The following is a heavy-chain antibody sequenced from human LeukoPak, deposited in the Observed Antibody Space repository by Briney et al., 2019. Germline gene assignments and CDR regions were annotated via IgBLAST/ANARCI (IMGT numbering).Heavy chain of an antibody. D-gene: IGHD2-2*01. Sequence: SQTLSLTCTVSGGSTSSGDYYWSWIRQPPGKGLEWIGYIYNSGTIYYNPSLKSRVTISVDTSKNQFSLKLRSVTAADTAVYYCATAPLPATMWNWYFDLWGRGTLVTVSS. CDR3: ATAPLPATMWNWYFDL. V-gene: IGHV4-30-4*01. J-gene: IGHJ2*01. CDR1: GGSTSSGDYY. CDR2: IYNSGTI.